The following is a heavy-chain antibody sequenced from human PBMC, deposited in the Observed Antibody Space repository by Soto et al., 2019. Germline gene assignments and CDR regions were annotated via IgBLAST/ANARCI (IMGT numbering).Heavy chain of an antibody. J-gene: IGHJ6*03. V-gene: IGHV4-59*01. Sequence: SETLSLTCTVSGGSISSYYWSWILQPPWKGLEWIGYIYYSGSTNYNPSLKSRVTISVDTSKNQFSLKLSSVTAADTAVYYCAREGRVGHCSSTSCYRTSQRYYMDVWGKGTTVTVSS. CDR1: GGSISSYY. CDR2: IYYSGST. D-gene: IGHD2-2*03. CDR3: AREGRVGHCSSTSCYRTSQRYYMDV.